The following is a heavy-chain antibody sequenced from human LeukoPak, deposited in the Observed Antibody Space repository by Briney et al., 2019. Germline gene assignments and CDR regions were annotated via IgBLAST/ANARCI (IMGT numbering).Heavy chain of an antibody. V-gene: IGHV3-48*03. CDR3: ARGEEIVGVVRGMDV. J-gene: IGHJ6*02. Sequence: GGSLRLSCAASGFTLSSYEMNWVRQAPGKGLEWVSYISSSGSTIYYADSVKGRFTISRDNAKNSLYLQMNSLRAEDTAVYYCARGEEIVGVVRGMDVWGQGTTVTVSS. CDR2: ISSSGSTI. CDR1: GFTLSSYE. D-gene: IGHD1-26*01.